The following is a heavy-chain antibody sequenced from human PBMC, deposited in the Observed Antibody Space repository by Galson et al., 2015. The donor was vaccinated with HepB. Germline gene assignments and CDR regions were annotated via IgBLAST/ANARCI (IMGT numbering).Heavy chain of an antibody. V-gene: IGHV4-30-4*01. CDR3: VKSPNPNHWFDSGGYRASFDY. CDR1: SGSIGSGDYY. J-gene: IGHJ4*02. Sequence: TLSLTCTVSSGSIGSGDYYWSWIRQPPGKGLEWIGYIYYRGSTYNPSLKSRVTTSLDTSKNQFSLNLTSVTAADTAVYYCVKSPNPNHWFDSGGYRASFDYWGQGILVTVSS. D-gene: IGHD3-22*01. CDR2: IYYRGST.